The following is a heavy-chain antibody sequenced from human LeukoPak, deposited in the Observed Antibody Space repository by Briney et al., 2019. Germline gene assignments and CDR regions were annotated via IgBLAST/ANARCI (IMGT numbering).Heavy chain of an antibody. D-gene: IGHD3-10*01. V-gene: IGHV1-18*01. CDR3: ARDQYYYGSGSYAY. CDR2: ISAYNGNT. CDR1: GYTFTSYG. J-gene: IGHJ4*02. Sequence: ASVKVSCKASGYTFTSYGISWVRQAPGQGLEWMGWISAYNGNTNYAQKLQGRVTMTTDTSTSTAYMELRSLRSDDTAVYYCARDQYYYGSGSYAYSGQGTLVSVSS.